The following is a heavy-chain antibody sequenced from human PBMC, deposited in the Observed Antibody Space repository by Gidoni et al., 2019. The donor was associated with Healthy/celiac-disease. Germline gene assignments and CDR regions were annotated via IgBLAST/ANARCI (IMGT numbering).Heavy chain of an antibody. CDR1: GFTFSSYD. Sequence: EVQLLESGGDLVQPGGSLRLSCAASGFTFSSYDMSWVRQAPVKGLEWVSTMDTSGGGTYYADSAKGRFTISRDNSRNTLFLQMNRLRADDTAVYYCGGYSSGWHDYWGQGTLVTVSS. V-gene: IGHV3-23*05. CDR3: GGYSSGWHDY. CDR2: MDTSGGGT. D-gene: IGHD6-19*01. J-gene: IGHJ4*02.